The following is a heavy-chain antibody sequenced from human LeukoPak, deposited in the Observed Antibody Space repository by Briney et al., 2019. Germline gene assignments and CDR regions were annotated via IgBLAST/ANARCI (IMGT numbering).Heavy chain of an antibody. CDR3: ASAGTSRSYSRVEY. CDR2: IFGGGGT. CDR1: GFTVSSNY. J-gene: IGHJ4*02. V-gene: IGHV3-66*02. D-gene: IGHD3-10*01. Sequence: PGGSLRLSCAAFGFTVSSNYMSWVRQAPGKGLEWVSVIFGGGGTYYGDSVRGRFTISRDNSKNTLYLQMNSLRAEDTAVYYCASAGTSRSYSRVEYWGQGTLVTVSS.